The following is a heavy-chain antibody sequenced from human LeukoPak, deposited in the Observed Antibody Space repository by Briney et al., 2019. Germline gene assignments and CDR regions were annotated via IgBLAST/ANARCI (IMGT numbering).Heavy chain of an antibody. Sequence: ASVKVSCKASGYTFTSYYMHWVRQAPGQGLEWMGWISAYNGNTNYAQKLQGRVTMTTDTSTSTAYMELRSLRSDDTAVYYCARDLKYDSSANFDYWGQGTLVTVSS. CDR1: GYTFTSYY. CDR2: ISAYNGNT. J-gene: IGHJ4*02. D-gene: IGHD3-3*01. CDR3: ARDLKYDSSANFDY. V-gene: IGHV1-18*04.